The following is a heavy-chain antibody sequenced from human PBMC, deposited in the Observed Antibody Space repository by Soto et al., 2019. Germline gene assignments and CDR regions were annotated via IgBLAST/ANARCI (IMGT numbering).Heavy chain of an antibody. D-gene: IGHD3-22*01. CDR1: GGSISSYY. Sequence: QVQLQESGPGLVKPSETLSLTCTVSGGSISSYYWSWIRQPPGKGLEWIGYIYYSGSTNYTPSLKSRVTISVDTSKNQFSLKLSSVTAADTAVYYCARLGYYDSSGYYVGYWGQGTLVTVSS. J-gene: IGHJ4*02. CDR3: ARLGYYDSSGYYVGY. V-gene: IGHV4-59*08. CDR2: IYYSGST.